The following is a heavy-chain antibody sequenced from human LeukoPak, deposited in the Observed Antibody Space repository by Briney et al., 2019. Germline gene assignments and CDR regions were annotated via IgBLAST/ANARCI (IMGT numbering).Heavy chain of an antibody. J-gene: IGHJ4*02. CDR3: ARDQTAAGTNHNFDY. CDR1: GFSVSSNY. CDR2: IYSTGTT. V-gene: IGHV3-66*03. D-gene: IGHD6-13*01. Sequence: GGSLRLSCAASGFSVSSNYVSWVRQAPGKGLEWVSVIYSTGTTFYADSVKGRFTTSRDNSKNTVNLQMNSLRAEDTAVYYCARDQTAAGTNHNFDYWGQGTLVTVSS.